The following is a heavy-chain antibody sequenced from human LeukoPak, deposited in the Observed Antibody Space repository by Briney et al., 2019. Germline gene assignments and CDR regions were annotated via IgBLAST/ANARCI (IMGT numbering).Heavy chain of an antibody. D-gene: IGHD2-21*02. J-gene: IGHJ4*02. CDR1: GGSISSGGYY. Sequence: SQTLSLTCTVSGGSISSGGYYWSWIRQPPGKGLEWIGEINHSGSTNYNPSLKSRVTISVDTSKNQFSLKLSSVTAADTAVYYCARGIGGDWKADYWGQGTLVTVSS. CDR2: INHSGST. CDR3: ARGIGGDWKADY. V-gene: IGHV4-30-2*01.